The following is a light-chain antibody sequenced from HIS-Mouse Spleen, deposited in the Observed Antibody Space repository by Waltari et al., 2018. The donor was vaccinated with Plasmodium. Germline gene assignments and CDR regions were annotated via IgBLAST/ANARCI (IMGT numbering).Light chain of an antibody. CDR3: YSTDSSGNHRV. CDR1: ALPKKY. Sequence: SYELTQPPSLSVSPRQTARITGSGDALPKKYASWYQQKSGQAPVLVIYEDSKRPSGIPERFSGSSSGTMATLTISGAQVEDEADYYCYSTDSSGNHRVFGGGTKLTVL. CDR2: EDS. J-gene: IGLJ3*02. V-gene: IGLV3-10*01.